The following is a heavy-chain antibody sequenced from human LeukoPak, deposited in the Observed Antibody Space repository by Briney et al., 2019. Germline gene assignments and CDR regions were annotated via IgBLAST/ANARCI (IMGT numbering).Heavy chain of an antibody. J-gene: IGHJ4*02. Sequence: GGSLRLSCAASWFTVSSNYMSWVRPAPGKGVEWVSVIYSGGSTYYADSVKGRFTISRDNSKNTLYLQMNSLRAEDTAVYYCARGGYGDYAFDYWGQGTLVTVSS. CDR2: IYSGGST. V-gene: IGHV3-53*01. CDR3: ARGGYGDYAFDY. CDR1: WFTVSSNY. D-gene: IGHD4-17*01.